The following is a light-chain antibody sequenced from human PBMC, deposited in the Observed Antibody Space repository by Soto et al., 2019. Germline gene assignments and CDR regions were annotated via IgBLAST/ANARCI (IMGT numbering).Light chain of an antibody. V-gene: IGKV3-20*01. CDR1: QSVRSNF. CDR3: QRYDSLRT. Sequence: DIVLTQSPGTLSLSPGERATLSCRASQSVRSNFLAWYQQKPGQAPRLLIYGASNRATGIPDRFSGSGSGTDFTLTITRLEPEDFAMYYCQRYDSLRTFGQGTKVDIK. CDR2: GAS. J-gene: IGKJ1*01.